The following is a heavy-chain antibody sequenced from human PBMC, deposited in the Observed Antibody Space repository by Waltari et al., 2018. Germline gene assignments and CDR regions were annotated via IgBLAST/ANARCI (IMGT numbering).Heavy chain of an antibody. Sequence: EVQLSASGGGLVQPGGSLRLSCAASGFNLSSYAMSWVRQAPGKGVEWVSTISGRAGSTYYADSVKGRFTISRDISKNTLFLQMNSLRAEDTALYSCAKDQYTSSRRGFDSWGQGTLVTVSS. D-gene: IGHD3-10*01. CDR1: GFNLSSYA. CDR3: AKDQYTSSRRGFDS. J-gene: IGHJ4*02. CDR2: ISGRAGST. V-gene: IGHV3-23*01.